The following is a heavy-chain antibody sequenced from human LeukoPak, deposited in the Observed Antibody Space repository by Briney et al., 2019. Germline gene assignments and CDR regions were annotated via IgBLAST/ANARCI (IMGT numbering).Heavy chain of an antibody. V-gene: IGHV2-5*08. CDR3: AHRRPPYLAGFDY. J-gene: IGHJ4*02. CDR2: IYWDDDK. Sequence: TLSLTCTVSGGSISPYYWSWIRQPPGKALEWLALIYWDDDKRYSPSLKSRLTITKDTSKNQVVLTMTNVDPVDTATYYCAHRRPPYLAGFDYWGQGTLVTVSS. CDR1: GGSISPYYW. D-gene: IGHD6-13*01.